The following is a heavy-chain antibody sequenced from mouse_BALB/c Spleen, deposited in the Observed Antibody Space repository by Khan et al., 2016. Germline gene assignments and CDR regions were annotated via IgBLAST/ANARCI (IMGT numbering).Heavy chain of an antibody. D-gene: IGHD2-5*01. CDR3: NAGYSNFEALDY. V-gene: IGHV14-4*02. CDR2: IDPENGDT. CDR1: GFNIKDYY. Sequence: EVQLQESGAELVRSGALVKLSCTSSGFNIKDYYIHWVRQRPEQGLEWIGWIDPENGDTEYAPKFQGKATMTAHTSSNPAYLHLSSLTSADTAVSYVNAGYSNFEALDYWGQGTPVTVSS. J-gene: IGHJ4*01.